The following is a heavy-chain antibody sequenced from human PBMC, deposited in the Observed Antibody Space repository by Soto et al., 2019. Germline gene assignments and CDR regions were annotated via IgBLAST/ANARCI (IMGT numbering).Heavy chain of an antibody. CDR1: GASIITQNY. J-gene: IGHJ4*02. Sequence: QVQLQESGPGLVEPSGTLSLTCAVSGASIITQNYYNWVRQSPGKGLEWIGEIHHSGNTNFSPSLKSRVTLSVDTSKNQVSLRLSSVTAADTAIYYCAHSPGWYFLAYWGQGALVTVS. D-gene: IGHD6-13*01. V-gene: IGHV4-4*02. CDR3: AHSPGWYFLAY. CDR2: IHHSGNT.